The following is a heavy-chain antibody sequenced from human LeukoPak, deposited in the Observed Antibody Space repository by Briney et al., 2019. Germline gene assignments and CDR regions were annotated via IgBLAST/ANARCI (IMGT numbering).Heavy chain of an antibody. CDR3: ARDWQWQQLDGDAFDI. CDR1: GFTFSGYW. V-gene: IGHV3-7*04. CDR2: IKQDGSEK. J-gene: IGHJ3*02. D-gene: IGHD6-13*01. Sequence: GGSLRLSCAASGFTFSGYWMSWVRQAPGKGLEWVANIKQDGSEKYYVDSVKGRFTISRDNAKNSLFLQMNSLRAEDTAVYYCARDWQWQQLDGDAFDIWGQGTMVTVSS.